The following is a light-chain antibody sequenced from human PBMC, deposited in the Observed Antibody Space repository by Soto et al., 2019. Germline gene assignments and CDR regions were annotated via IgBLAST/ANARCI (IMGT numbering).Light chain of an antibody. CDR2: DVN. V-gene: IGLV2-14*01. CDR3: SSYRSSSNVV. J-gene: IGLJ2*01. CDR1: SSDVGGYKS. Sequence: QSALTQPDSVSGSPGQSITISCTGTSSDVGGYKSVSLYQQHPGKAPKLMIYDVNNRPSRISNRFSGSKSGNTASLTISGLQAEDEADYYCSSYRSSSNVVFGGGTQLTVL.